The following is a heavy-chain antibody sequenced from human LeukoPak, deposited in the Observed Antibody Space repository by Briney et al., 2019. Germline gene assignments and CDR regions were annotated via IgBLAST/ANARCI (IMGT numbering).Heavy chain of an antibody. CDR3: SKDLTSDFGGDLDP. CDR2: ISFDGSQK. Sequence: QPGGSLRLSSAASGFTFSSYGMHWVRQAPGKGLEWVALISFDGSQKYYADSVKGRFTISRDNSKSTVYLQMNSLRVEDAAVYYCSKDLTSDFGGDLDPWGQGTLVTVSS. D-gene: IGHD3-10*01. J-gene: IGHJ5*02. CDR1: GFTFSSYG. V-gene: IGHV3-30*02.